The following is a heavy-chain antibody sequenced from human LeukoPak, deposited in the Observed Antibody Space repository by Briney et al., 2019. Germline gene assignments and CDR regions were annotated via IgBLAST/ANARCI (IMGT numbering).Heavy chain of an antibody. CDR1: GFTFSYYW. CDR2: INTDGSVT. Sequence: GGSLRLSCAASGFTFSYYWMHWARQAPGKGLVWVSSINTDGSVTNYADSVKGRFTISRDNVKGTLYLQMNSLRAEDMAVYYCARDQYSYAHAAHWGQGTLVTVSS. J-gene: IGHJ4*02. CDR3: ARDQYSYAHAAH. D-gene: IGHD5-18*01. V-gene: IGHV3-74*01.